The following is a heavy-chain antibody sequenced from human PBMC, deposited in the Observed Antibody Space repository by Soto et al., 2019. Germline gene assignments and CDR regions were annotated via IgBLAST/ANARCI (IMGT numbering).Heavy chain of an antibody. V-gene: IGHV1-69*13. J-gene: IGHJ3*02. Sequence: SVKVSCKASGGTFSSYAISWVRQAPGQGLEWMGGIIPIFGTANYAQKFQGRVTITADESTSTAYMELSSLRSEDTAVYYCARFSRDGYLFEAFDIWGPGPILTVSS. CDR1: GGTFSSYA. CDR3: ARFSRDGYLFEAFDI. CDR2: IIPIFGTA. D-gene: IGHD5-12*01.